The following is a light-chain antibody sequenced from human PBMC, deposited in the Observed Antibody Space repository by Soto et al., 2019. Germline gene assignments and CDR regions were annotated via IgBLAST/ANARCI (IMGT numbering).Light chain of an antibody. CDR1: QSINTW. CDR3: QQYNTYPLT. Sequence: DLQMTQSPSTLSASVGDRVTITCRASQSINTWLAWYRQKPGKAPKLLIFDASYLASGVPSRFGGSGSGTEFTLTISSLQPDDLATYYCQQYNTYPLTFGGGTNVEIK. CDR2: DAS. J-gene: IGKJ4*01. V-gene: IGKV1-5*01.